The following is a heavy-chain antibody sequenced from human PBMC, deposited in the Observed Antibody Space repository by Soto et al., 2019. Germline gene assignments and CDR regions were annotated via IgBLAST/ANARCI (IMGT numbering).Heavy chain of an antibody. CDR1: GFTFSSYE. CDR3: ARDGRDDFWSGYYPLADY. Sequence: EVQLVESGGGLVQPGGSLRLSCAASGFTFSSYEMNWVRQAPGKGLEWVSYISSSGSTIYYADSVKGRFTISRDNVKNSLYLQMNSLRAEDTAVYYCARDGRDDFWSGYYPLADYWGQGTLVTVSS. D-gene: IGHD3-3*01. V-gene: IGHV3-48*03. J-gene: IGHJ4*02. CDR2: ISSSGSTI.